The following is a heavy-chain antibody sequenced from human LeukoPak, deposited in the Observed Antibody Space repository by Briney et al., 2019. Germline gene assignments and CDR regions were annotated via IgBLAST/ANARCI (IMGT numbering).Heavy chain of an antibody. D-gene: IGHD3-22*01. J-gene: IGHJ4*02. CDR1: GGTFSSYA. CDR2: IIPILGIA. Sequence: SVKVSCKASGGTFSSYAISWVRHAPGQGLEWMGRIIPILGIANYAQKFQGRVTITADKSTSTAYMELSSLRSEDTAVYYCARDSLDSSGYTGYWGQGTLVTVSS. CDR3: ARDSLDSSGYTGY. V-gene: IGHV1-69*04.